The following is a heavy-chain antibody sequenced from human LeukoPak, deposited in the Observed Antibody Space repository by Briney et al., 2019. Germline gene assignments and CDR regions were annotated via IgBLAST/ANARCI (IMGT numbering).Heavy chain of an antibody. V-gene: IGHV1-18*04. J-gene: IGHJ4*02. CDR3: ARDRYYYGSGSYYNGLLYDY. Sequence: ASVTLSCKASGYTFTSYGISWVRQAPGQGLEWMGWISAYNGNTNYAQKLQGRVTMTTDTSTSTAYMELRSLRSDDTAVYYCARDRYYYGSGSYYNGLLYDYWGQGTLVTVSS. CDR2: ISAYNGNT. D-gene: IGHD3-10*01. CDR1: GYTFTSYG.